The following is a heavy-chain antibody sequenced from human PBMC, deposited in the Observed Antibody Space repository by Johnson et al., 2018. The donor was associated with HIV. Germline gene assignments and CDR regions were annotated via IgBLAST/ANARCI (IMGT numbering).Heavy chain of an antibody. CDR1: GFTFSDYY. CDR2: IGRSGSTF. J-gene: IGHJ3*02. D-gene: IGHD2-8*02. V-gene: IGHV3-11*01. Sequence: QVQLVESGGGLVQPGGSLRLSCVTSGFTFSDYYMSWIRQAPGKGLEWVSYIGRSGSTFYYADSVRGRFTISRDNAKNSLYLQMNSLRAEDTALYYCARAIEVVVYAIRGRAFDIWGQGTMVTVSS. CDR3: ARAIEVVVYAIRGRAFDI.